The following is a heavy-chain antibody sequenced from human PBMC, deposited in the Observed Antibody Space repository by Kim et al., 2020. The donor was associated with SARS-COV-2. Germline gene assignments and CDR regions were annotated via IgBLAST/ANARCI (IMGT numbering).Heavy chain of an antibody. V-gene: IGHV4-39*01. Sequence: SETLSLTCTVSGGSISSSSYYWGWIRQPPGKGLEWIGSIYYSGSTYYNPSLKSRVTISVDTSKNQFSLKLSSVTAADTAVYYCARLSSLVRSTWYAIGNWFDPWGQGTLVTVSS. CDR1: GGSISSSSYY. J-gene: IGHJ5*02. D-gene: IGHD2-8*01. CDR3: ARLSSLVRSTWYAIGNWFDP. CDR2: IYYSGST.